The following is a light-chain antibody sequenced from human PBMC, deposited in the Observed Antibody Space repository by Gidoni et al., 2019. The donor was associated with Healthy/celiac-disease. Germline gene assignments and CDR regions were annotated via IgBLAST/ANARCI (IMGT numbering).Light chain of an antibody. J-gene: IGKJ4*01. V-gene: IGKV4-1*01. Sequence: DIVMTQSPDSLAVSLGARATINCKSSQSVLYSSNNKNYLAWYQQKPGQPPKLLIYWASTRESGVPDRFSGSGSGTDFTLTISSLQAEDVAVYYCQQYYSTPRTFXGXTKVXIK. CDR3: QQYYSTPRT. CDR1: QSVLYSSNNKNY. CDR2: WAS.